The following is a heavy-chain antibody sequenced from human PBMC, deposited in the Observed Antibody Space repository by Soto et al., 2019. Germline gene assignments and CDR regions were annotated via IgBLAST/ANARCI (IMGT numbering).Heavy chain of an antibody. J-gene: IGHJ6*02. CDR2: INPNSGGT. Sequence: QVQLVQSGAEVKKPGASVKVSCKASGYTFTGYYMHWVRQAPGQGLEWMGWINPNSGGTNYAQKFQGRVTMTRDPSISTAYMELSRLRSDDTAVYYCAASSVVVPAADYYYYYGMDVWGQGTTVTVSS. D-gene: IGHD2-2*01. CDR1: GYTFTGYY. CDR3: AASSVVVPAADYYYYYGMDV. V-gene: IGHV1-2*02.